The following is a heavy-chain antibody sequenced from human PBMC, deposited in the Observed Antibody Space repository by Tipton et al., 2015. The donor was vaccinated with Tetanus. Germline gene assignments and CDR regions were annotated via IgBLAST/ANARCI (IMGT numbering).Heavy chain of an antibody. Sequence: TLSLTCTVSGGSISSGVYYWGWLRQDPGKGLEWIGYISNLGRTNYNPSLRSRLTISVDTSKNQFSLKLASMTAADAAVYYCARGVIDYGKYMDVWDKGPRSSSP. V-gene: IGHV4-61*08. CDR2: ISNLGRT. CDR3: ARGVIDYGKYMDV. D-gene: IGHD4-17*01. CDR1: GGSISSGVYY. J-gene: IGHJ6*03.